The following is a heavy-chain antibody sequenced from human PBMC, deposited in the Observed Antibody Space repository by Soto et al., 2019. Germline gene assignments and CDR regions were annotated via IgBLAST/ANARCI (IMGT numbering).Heavy chain of an antibody. D-gene: IGHD3-16*02. V-gene: IGHV4-39*01. Sequence: QLQLQESGPGLVKPSETLSLTCTVSGGSITRSTYYWTWIRQPPGKGLEWIGSIYYTGRTYFKSSLKSRVTISVDTSKNQFSLKLSSVTAADTSVYYCARSPRSDDLTLFDYWGQGTLVTVSS. CDR2: IYYTGRT. J-gene: IGHJ4*02. CDR3: ARSPRSDDLTLFDY. CDR1: GGSITRSTYY.